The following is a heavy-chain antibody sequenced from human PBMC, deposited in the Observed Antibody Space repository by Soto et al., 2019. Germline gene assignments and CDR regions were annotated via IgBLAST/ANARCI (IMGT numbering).Heavy chain of an antibody. CDR2: IDWDDDK. J-gene: IGHJ5*02. V-gene: IGHV2-70*18. CDR3: ARAISSWNWFDP. CDR1: GGSISSYY. Sequence: TLSLTCTVSGGSISSYYWSWIRQPPGKALEWLALIDWDDDKYYSTSLKTRLTISKDTSKNQVVLTMTNMDPVDTATYYCARAISSWNWFDPWGQGTLVTVSS. D-gene: IGHD6-13*01.